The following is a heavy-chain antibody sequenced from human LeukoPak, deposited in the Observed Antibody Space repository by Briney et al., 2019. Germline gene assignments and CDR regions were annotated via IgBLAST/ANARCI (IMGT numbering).Heavy chain of an antibody. CDR3: ARDNEVAARSFDY. J-gene: IGHJ4*02. D-gene: IGHD6-6*01. V-gene: IGHV4-59*12. CDR2: IYYSGST. Sequence: TSETLSLTCTVSGGSISSYYWSWIRQPPGKGLEWIGYIYYSGSTNYNPSLKSRVTISVDTSKNQFSLKLSSVTAADTAVYYCARDNEVAARSFDYWGQGTLVTVSS. CDR1: GGSISSYY.